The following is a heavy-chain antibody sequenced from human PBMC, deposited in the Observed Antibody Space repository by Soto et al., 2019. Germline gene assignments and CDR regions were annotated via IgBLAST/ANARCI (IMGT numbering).Heavy chain of an antibody. CDR3: ARANGYSGYDSLEY. J-gene: IGHJ4*02. D-gene: IGHD5-12*01. Sequence: EVLLVESGGGLVKPGGSLRLSCVASGFIFSRYAMNWVRQAPGKGLEWVSYISSSSNYIYYQDSVKGRFTISRDNAKNSLFLQMTSLRAEDTALYYCARANGYSGYDSLEYWGQGALVSVSS. CDR2: ISSSSNYI. CDR1: GFIFSRYA. V-gene: IGHV3-21*01.